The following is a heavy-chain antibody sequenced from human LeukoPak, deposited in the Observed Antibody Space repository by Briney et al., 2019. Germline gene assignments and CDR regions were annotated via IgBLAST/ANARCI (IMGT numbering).Heavy chain of an antibody. CDR2: INPNSGGS. J-gene: IGHJ4*02. CDR3: ARASRAATGTAVFDY. Sequence: ASVKVSCKASGYTFTGNYMHWVRQAPGQGVEWMGWINPNSGGSNSAQKFQGRVTMTRDTSISTAYMDLSRLRSDDTAVYYCARASRAATGTAVFDYWGQGTLVTVSS. D-gene: IGHD6-13*01. CDR1: GYTFTGNY. V-gene: IGHV1-2*02.